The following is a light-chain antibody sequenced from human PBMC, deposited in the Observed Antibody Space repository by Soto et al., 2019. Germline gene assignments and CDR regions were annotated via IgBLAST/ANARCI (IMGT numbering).Light chain of an antibody. J-gene: IGKJ1*01. CDR2: AAS. V-gene: IGKV3-20*01. Sequence: EIVLTQSPGTLSLSPGERATLSCSASQSVSSSYLAWYQQKPGQAPRPLIYAASRRATGIPDRFSGSGSGTDFTLTISGLEPEDFAVYYCQQYGSSPRTFGQGTKVDIK. CDR1: QSVSSSY. CDR3: QQYGSSPRT.